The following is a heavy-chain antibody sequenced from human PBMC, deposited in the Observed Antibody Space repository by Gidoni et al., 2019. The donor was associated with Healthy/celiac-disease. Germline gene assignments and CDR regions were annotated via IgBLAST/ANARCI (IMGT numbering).Heavy chain of an antibody. CDR2: ISGSGGST. D-gene: IGHD2-2*01. Sequence: EVQLLESGGGLVQPGGSLRLSCAASGFTFSSYAMSWVRQAPGKGLEWVSAISGSGGSTYYADSVKGRFTISRDNSKNTLYLQMNSLRAEDTAVYYCAKDLIEYQLLSSNWFDPWGQGTLVTVSS. V-gene: IGHV3-23*01. CDR1: GFTFSSYA. J-gene: IGHJ5*02. CDR3: AKDLIEYQLLSSNWFDP.